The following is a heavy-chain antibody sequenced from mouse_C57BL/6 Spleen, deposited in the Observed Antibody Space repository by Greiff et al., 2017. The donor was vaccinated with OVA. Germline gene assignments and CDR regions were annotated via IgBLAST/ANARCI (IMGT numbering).Heavy chain of an antibody. Sequence: VQLQQSGAELVRPGASVTLSCKASGYTFTDYEMHWVKQTPVHGLEWIGAIDPETGGTAYNEKFKGKAILTADKSSSPAYMELRSLTSEDSAVYYCTRSRAWFAYWGQGTLVTVSA. V-gene: IGHV1-15*01. CDR3: TRSRAWFAY. CDR2: IDPETGGT. CDR1: GYTFTDYE. J-gene: IGHJ3*01.